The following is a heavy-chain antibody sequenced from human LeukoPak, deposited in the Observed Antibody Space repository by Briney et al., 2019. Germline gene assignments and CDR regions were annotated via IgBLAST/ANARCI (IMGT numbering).Heavy chain of an antibody. V-gene: IGHV3-53*01. Sequence: GGSLRLSCAASGFTVSSNYMSWVRQAPGKGLEWVSVIYSGGSTYYADSVKGRFTISRDNSKNTLYLQMNSLRAEDTAVYYCAREDDTAMVGGLFDNWGQGTLVTVSS. D-gene: IGHD5-18*01. J-gene: IGHJ4*02. CDR1: GFTVSSNY. CDR2: IYSGGST. CDR3: AREDDTAMVGGLFDN.